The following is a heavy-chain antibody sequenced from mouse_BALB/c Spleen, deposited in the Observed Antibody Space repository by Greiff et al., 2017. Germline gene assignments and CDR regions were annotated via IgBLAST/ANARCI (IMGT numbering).Heavy chain of an antibody. D-gene: IGHD2-14*01. CDR3: ARRYYRGYFDY. CDR2: IDPANGNT. V-gene: IGHV14-3*02. Sequence: SGAELVKPGASVKLSCTASGFNIKDTYMHWVKQRPEQGLEWIGRIDPANGNTKYDPKFQGKATITADTSSNTAYLQLSSLTSEDTAVYYCARRYYRGYFDYWGQGTTLTVSS. CDR1: GFNIKDTY. J-gene: IGHJ2*01.